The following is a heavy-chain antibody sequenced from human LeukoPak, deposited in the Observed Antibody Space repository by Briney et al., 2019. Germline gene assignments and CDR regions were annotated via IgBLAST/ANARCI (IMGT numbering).Heavy chain of an antibody. CDR1: GFTFSTYG. CDR3: STSGKY. Sequence: GGSLRLSCAASGFTFSTYGMTWVRQAPGKGLEWVSGISGDAASTYYADSVKGRFTISRDNSEDTLFLQMNSLRADDTAVYYCSTSGKYWGQGTLVTVSS. V-gene: IGHV3-23*01. J-gene: IGHJ4*02. CDR2: ISGDAAST. D-gene: IGHD3-10*01.